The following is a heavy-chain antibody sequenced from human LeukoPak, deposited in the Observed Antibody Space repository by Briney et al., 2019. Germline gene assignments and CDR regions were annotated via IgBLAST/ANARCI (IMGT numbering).Heavy chain of an antibody. V-gene: IGHV3-21*01. CDR1: GFTFSSYS. D-gene: IGHD1-26*01. CDR2: ISSSSSYV. J-gene: IGHJ4*02. CDR3: ARDIRATIDY. Sequence: GGSLRLSCAASGFTFSSYSMNWVRQAPGKGLEWVSSISSSSSYVYYADSVKGRFTISRDNAKNSLYLQMNSLRAEDTAVYYCARDIRATIDYWGQGTLVTVSS.